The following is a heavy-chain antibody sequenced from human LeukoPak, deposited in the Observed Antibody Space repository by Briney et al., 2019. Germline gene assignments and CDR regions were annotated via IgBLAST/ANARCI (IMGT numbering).Heavy chain of an antibody. CDR1: GFTFSDYY. V-gene: IGHV3-23*01. D-gene: IGHD2-15*01. J-gene: IGHJ4*02. CDR3: AKSRDIVVVVAALPGY. CDR2: ISGSGGST. Sequence: GGSLRLSCAASGFTFSDYYMSWIRQAPGKGLEWVSAISGSGGSTYYADSVKGRFTISRDNSKNTLYLQMNSLRAEDTAVYYCAKSRDIVVVVAALPGYWGQGTLVTVSS.